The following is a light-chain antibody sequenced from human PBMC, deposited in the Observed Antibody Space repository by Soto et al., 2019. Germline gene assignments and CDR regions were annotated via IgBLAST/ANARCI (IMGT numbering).Light chain of an antibody. Sequence: DIQMTQSPSTLAASVGDTVTMTCRSSSKWLAWYQKKPGKAPKLLIYDVSNLERGVPPRFSGSTAGAESTLTINGLHPDDLGTYYCQHTTDFTFGQGTKVEIK. CDR1: SSSKW. CDR2: DVS. V-gene: IGKV1-5*01. J-gene: IGKJ2*01. CDR3: QHTTDFT.